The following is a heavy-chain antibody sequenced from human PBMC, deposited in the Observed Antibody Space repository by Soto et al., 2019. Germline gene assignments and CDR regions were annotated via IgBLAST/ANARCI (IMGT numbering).Heavy chain of an antibody. CDR1: GFTFSSDA. D-gene: IGHD2-2*01. V-gene: IGHV3-23*01. CDR3: AKGVDSVVVPRSVLGYYYGMDV. CDR2: ISGSGGTT. J-gene: IGHJ6*02. Sequence: EVQLLESGGGLVQPGGSLRLSCAASGFTFSSDAMNWVRQAPGKGLECVSGISGSGGTTYYADSVKGRFTISRDNSKKTLYLQMNSLRVEDTAVYYCAKGVDSVVVPRSVLGYYYGMDVWGQGTTVTVS.